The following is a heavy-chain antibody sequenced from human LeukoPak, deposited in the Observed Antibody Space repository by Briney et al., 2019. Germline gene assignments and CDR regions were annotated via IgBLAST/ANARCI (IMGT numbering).Heavy chain of an antibody. Sequence: GGSLRLSCAASGFTFSSYAMSWVRQAPGKGLEWVSAISGSGGSTYYADSVKGRFTISRDNPKNTLYLQMNSLRAEDTAVYYCAKTRYSGYDYFAFDIWGQGTMVTVSS. CDR1: GFTFSSYA. CDR3: AKTRYSGYDYFAFDI. D-gene: IGHD5-12*01. CDR2: ISGSGGST. V-gene: IGHV3-23*01. J-gene: IGHJ3*02.